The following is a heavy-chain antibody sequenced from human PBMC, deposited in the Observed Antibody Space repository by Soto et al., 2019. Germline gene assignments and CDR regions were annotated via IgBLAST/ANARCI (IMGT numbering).Heavy chain of an antibody. D-gene: IGHD4-17*01. J-gene: IGHJ5*02. CDR2: IYYSGST. CDR3: ARGLRWSNGGFDP. V-gene: IGHV4-39*01. Sequence: QLQLQESGPGLVKPSETLSLTCTVSGGSISSSSYYWGWIRQPPGKGLEWIGSIYYSGSTYYNPSLKSRVTISVDTSKNQFSLKLSSVTAADTAVYHCARGLRWSNGGFDPWGQGTLVTVSS. CDR1: GGSISSSSYY.